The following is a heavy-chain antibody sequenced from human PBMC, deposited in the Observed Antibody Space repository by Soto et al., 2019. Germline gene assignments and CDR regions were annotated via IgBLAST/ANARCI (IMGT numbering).Heavy chain of an antibody. Sequence: ASVKVSCKASGGTFSSYAISWVRQAPGQGLEWMGGIIPIFGTANYAQKFQGRVTITADESTSTAYMELSSLRSEDTAVYYCVLKTTVTGGVYWGQGTLVTVSS. J-gene: IGHJ4*02. CDR2: IIPIFGTA. D-gene: IGHD4-17*01. V-gene: IGHV1-69*13. CDR3: VLKTTVTGGVY. CDR1: GGTFSSYA.